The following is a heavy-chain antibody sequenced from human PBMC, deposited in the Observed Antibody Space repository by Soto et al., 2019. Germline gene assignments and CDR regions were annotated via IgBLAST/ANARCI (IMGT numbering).Heavy chain of an antibody. Sequence: SETLSLTCTVSGGSISSYYWSWIRQPPGKGLEWTGCIYYSGSTYYNPSLKSRVTISVDTSKNQFSLKLISVTTADTAVYYCARLTRDPLIDFWGQGTLVTVSS. D-gene: IGHD3-10*01. CDR1: GGSISSYY. CDR2: IYYSGST. CDR3: ARLTRDPLIDF. V-gene: IGHV4-59*08. J-gene: IGHJ4*02.